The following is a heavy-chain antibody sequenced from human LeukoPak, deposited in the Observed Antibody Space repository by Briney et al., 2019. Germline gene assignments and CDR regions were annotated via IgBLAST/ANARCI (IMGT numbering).Heavy chain of an antibody. D-gene: IGHD4-17*01. V-gene: IGHV3-15*01. CDR1: AFTFSSYS. J-gene: IGHJ6*04. CDR3: TTDLTVMLRSPWDV. Sequence: GGSLRLSCAASAFTFSSYSMNWVRQAPGKGLEWVGRIKSKTDGGTTDYAAPVKGRFTISRDDSKNTLYLQMNSLKTEDTAVYYCTTDLTVMLRSPWDVWGKGTTVTVSS. CDR2: IKSKTDGGTT.